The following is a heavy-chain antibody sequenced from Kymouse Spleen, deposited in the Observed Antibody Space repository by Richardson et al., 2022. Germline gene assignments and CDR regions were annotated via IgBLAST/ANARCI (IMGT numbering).Heavy chain of an antibody. Sequence: QVQLQQWGAGLLKPSETLSLTCAVYGGSFSGYYWSWIRQPPGKGLEWIGEINHSGSTNYNPSLKSRVTISVDTSKNQFSLKLSSVTAADTAVYYCARTGGILTGFSWFDPWGQGTLVTVSS. D-gene: IGHD3-9*01. V-gene: IGHV4-34*01. CDR3: ARTGGILTGFSWFDP. CDR2: INHSGST. J-gene: IGHJ5*02. CDR1: GGSFSGYY.